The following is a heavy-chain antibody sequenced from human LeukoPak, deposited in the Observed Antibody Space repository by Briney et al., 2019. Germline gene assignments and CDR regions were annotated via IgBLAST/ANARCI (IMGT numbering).Heavy chain of an antibody. CDR3: AREGTIVATDYFDY. D-gene: IGHD5-12*01. CDR2: IYHSGST. Sequence: SETLSLTCTVAGYSISSGYYWGWIRQPPGKGLEWIGSIYHSGSTYYNPSLKSRVTISVDTSKNQFSLKLSSVTAADTAMYYCAREGTIVATDYFDYWGQGTLVTVSS. V-gene: IGHV4-38-2*02. CDR1: GYSISSGYY. J-gene: IGHJ4*02.